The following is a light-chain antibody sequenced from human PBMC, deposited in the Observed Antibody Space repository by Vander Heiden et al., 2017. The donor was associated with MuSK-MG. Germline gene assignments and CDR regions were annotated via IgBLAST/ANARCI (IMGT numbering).Light chain of an antibody. CDR1: SNDVGNYNL. CDR3: SSYAGSRNPGVL. Sequence: QSALTQPASVSASPGQSITISCTGTSNDVGNYNLVSWYQQHPGKAPKLLIYDVNKRPSGISDRFSGSKSGNTASLTISGLQPEDEADYHCSSYAGSRNPGVLFGGGTKLTVL. CDR2: DVN. V-gene: IGLV2-23*02. J-gene: IGLJ3*02.